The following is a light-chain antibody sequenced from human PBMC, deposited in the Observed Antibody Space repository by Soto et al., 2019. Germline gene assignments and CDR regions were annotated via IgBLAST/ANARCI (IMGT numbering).Light chain of an antibody. Sequence: NFMLTQPHSVSESPGKTVTISCTRSSGSIASNYVQWYQQRPGSAPTTVIYEDNQRPSGVPDRFSGSIDSSSNSASLTISRLKTEDEADYYCQSYDSNNWVFGGGTKLTVL. CDR2: EDN. CDR3: QSYDSNNWV. V-gene: IGLV6-57*04. CDR1: SGSIASNY. J-gene: IGLJ3*02.